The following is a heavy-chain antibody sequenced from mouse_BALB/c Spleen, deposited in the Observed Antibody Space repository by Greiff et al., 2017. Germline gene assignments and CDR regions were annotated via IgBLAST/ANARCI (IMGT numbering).Heavy chain of an antibody. D-gene: IGHD3-2*01. CDR3: ASVPRQLGPAWFAY. CDR2: INPSTGYT. V-gene: IGHV1-7*01. CDR1: GYTFTSYW. J-gene: IGHJ3*01. Sequence: QVQLQQSGAELAKPGASVKMSCKASGYTFTSYWMHWVKQRPGQGLEWIGYINPSTGYTEYNQKFKDKATLTADKSSSTAYMQLSSLTSEDSAVYYCASVPRQLGPAWFAYWGQGTLVTVSA.